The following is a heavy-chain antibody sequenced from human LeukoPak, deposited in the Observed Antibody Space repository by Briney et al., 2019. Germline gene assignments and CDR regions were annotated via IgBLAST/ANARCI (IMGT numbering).Heavy chain of an antibody. J-gene: IGHJ5*02. CDR3: ARGSNWFAP. CDR1: AASISDYY. V-gene: IGHV4-59*01. D-gene: IGHD6-6*01. Sequence: SETLSLTCSVSAASISDYYWSWIRLPPGKGLEWVGYIYYSGTTNYNPSLKSPVTISKDPSKNQISLKLTSVPPADTAVYYCARGSNWFAPWGQGILVTVSS. CDR2: IYYSGTT.